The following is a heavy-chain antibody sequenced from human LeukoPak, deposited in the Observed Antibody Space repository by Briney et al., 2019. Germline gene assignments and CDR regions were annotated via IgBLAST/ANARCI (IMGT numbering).Heavy chain of an antibody. V-gene: IGHV1-8*03. J-gene: IGHJ4*02. Sequence: GASVTVSFKPSVYTFTNYDINWVRQAAGQGREWMGWMNPNSGSTGYAQKFQGRVTITRNTSISTAYMELSGLRSEDTAVYYCARGRSTGYPYYFEYWGQGTLVTVSS. CDR2: MNPNSGST. CDR3: ARGRSTGYPYYFEY. CDR1: VYTFTNYD. D-gene: IGHD5-12*01.